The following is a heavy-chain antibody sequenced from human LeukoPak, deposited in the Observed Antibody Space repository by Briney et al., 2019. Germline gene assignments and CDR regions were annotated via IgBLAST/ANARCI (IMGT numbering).Heavy chain of an antibody. V-gene: IGHV3-53*01. CDR3: ARDLDYSGRFDY. CDR2: IYSGGST. D-gene: IGHD4-23*01. Sequence: GGSLRLSCAASGFTVSSNYMSWVRQAPGKGLEWVSVIYSGGSTYYADSVKGRFTISRDNSKNTLYLQMNSLRAEDTAVYYCARDLDYSGRFDYWGQGTPVTVSS. CDR1: GFTVSSNY. J-gene: IGHJ4*02.